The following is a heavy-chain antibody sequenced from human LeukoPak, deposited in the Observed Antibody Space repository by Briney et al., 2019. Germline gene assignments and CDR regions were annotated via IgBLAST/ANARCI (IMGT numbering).Heavy chain of an antibody. CDR2: ISSSSSYT. V-gene: IGHV3-11*05. Sequence: PGGSLRLSCAASGFTFSDYYMSWIRQAPGKGLGWVSYISSSSSYTDYADSVKGRFTISRDNAKNSLNLQMNSLRAEDTAVYYCARDSGYSGYSDYWGQGTLVTVSS. J-gene: IGHJ4*02. CDR1: GFTFSDYY. D-gene: IGHD5-12*01. CDR3: ARDSGYSGYSDY.